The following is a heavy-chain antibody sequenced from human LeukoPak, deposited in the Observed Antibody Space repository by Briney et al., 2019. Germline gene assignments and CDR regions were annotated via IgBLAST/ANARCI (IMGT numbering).Heavy chain of an antibody. V-gene: IGHV1-2*06. CDR1: GYTFTGYH. D-gene: IGHD6-19*01. Sequence: GASVKVSCKASGYTFTGYHMHWVRQAPGQGLEWMGRINPNSGGTTCAQKFQGRVTMTRDTSISTAYMELSRLRSDDTAVFYCARQRSGWSYDAFDIWGQGTMVTVSS. CDR2: INPNSGGT. J-gene: IGHJ3*02. CDR3: ARQRSGWSYDAFDI.